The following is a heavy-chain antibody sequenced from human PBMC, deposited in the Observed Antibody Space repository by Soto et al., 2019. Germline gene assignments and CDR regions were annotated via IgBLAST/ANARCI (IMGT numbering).Heavy chain of an antibody. CDR2: VVPIFGPA. D-gene: IGHD3-10*01. J-gene: IGHJ6*02. Sequence: QEQLVQSGAEVKKPGSSVKVSCKAPEGTLSSYAIYWVRQAPGQGLECMGRVVPIFGPANSAQKFQGRVTITADESTSTVYMELRGLRSEDTAVYYSARLLAEFRGGISPYYYNGLDVWGQGTTVTVSS. CDR1: EGTLSSYA. CDR3: ARLLAEFRGGISPYYYNGLDV. V-gene: IGHV1-69*18.